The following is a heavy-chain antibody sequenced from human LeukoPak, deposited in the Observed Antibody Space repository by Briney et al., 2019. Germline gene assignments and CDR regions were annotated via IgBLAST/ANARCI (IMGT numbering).Heavy chain of an antibody. CDR3: AREGSYTNSNAFDI. CDR2: IYYTGNT. CDR1: GGSISSYY. Sequence: SETLSLTCTVSGGSISSYYWSFIRQPLGKELEWIGYIYYTGNTNYNPSLKSRVTISVDTSKNQFSLKLTSMTAADTAVYYCAREGSYTNSNAFDIWGQGTMVTVSS. V-gene: IGHV4-59*01. J-gene: IGHJ3*02. D-gene: IGHD6-6*01.